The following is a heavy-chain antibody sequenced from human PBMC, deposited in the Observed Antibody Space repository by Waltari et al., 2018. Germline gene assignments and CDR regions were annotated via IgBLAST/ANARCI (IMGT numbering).Heavy chain of an antibody. D-gene: IGHD3-10*01. CDR3: ARVRTEPGVTPPYNWFDP. CDR1: GGSISSYY. CDR2: IYYSGST. J-gene: IGHJ5*02. V-gene: IGHV4-59*01. Sequence: QVQLQESGSGLVKPSETPSLTCTVSGGSISSYYWSWIRQPPGKGLEWIGYIYYSGSTNYNPSLKSRVTISVDTSKNQFSLKLSSVTAADTAVYYCARVRTEPGVTPPYNWFDPWGQGTLVTVSS.